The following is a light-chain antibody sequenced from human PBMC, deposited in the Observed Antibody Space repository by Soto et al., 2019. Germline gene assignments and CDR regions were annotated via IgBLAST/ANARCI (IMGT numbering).Light chain of an antibody. CDR1: SSNIGAGYD. CDR3: QSYDSSLSAWV. Sequence: QSVLTQPPSVSGAPGQRVTISCTESSSNIGAGYDVHWYQQLPGTAPKLLIYGNSNRPSGVPDRFSGSESGTSASLAITGLQAEDEADYYCQSYDSSLSAWVFGGGTQLTVL. V-gene: IGLV1-40*01. J-gene: IGLJ3*02. CDR2: GNS.